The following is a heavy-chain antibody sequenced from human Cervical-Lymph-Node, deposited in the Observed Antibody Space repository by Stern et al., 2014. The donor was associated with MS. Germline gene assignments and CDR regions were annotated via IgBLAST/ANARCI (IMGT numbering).Heavy chain of an antibody. D-gene: IGHD4-11*01. CDR2: VSYDGSDE. CDR1: GFTFSYST. Sequence: MQLVESGGGVVQPGRSLRLSCAASGFTFSYSTMHWVRQAPGKGLEWVATVSYDGSDEYYPDSVKGRFTISRDNSKNTLYLQVNSLRAEETGVYFCARDRTVTTYYYYYGMDVWGQGTTVTVSS. CDR3: ARDRTVTTYYYYYGMDV. J-gene: IGHJ6*02. V-gene: IGHV3-30*04.